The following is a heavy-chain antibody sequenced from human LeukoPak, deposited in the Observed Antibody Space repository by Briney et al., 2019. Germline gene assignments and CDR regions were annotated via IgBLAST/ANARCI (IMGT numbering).Heavy chain of an antibody. J-gene: IGHJ1*01. D-gene: IGHD4-17*01. CDR2: IYTSGST. CDR1: GGSISSGSYY. CDR3: ARGWTGGDYPWPH. V-gene: IGHV4-61*02. Sequence: SQTLSLTCTVSGGSISSGSYYWDWIRQPAGKGLEWIGRIYTSGSTNYNPSLKSRVTISVDTSKNQFSLKLSSVTAADTAVYYCARGWTGGDYPWPHWGQGTLVTVSS.